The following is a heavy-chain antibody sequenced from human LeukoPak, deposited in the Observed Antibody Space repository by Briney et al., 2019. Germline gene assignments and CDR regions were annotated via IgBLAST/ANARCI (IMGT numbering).Heavy chain of an antibody. CDR1: GFTFSDYA. Sequence: GGSLRLSCPVSGFTFSDYAMTWVRQAPGKGLEWVSSIFAGGGAALYADSVRGRFTIFRDDSKSTLFLQMHSLRAEDTAVYYCAKAGAGYGYVDAFDIWGQGTMVTVSS. CDR3: AKAGAGYGYVDAFDI. CDR2: IFAGGGAA. J-gene: IGHJ3*02. D-gene: IGHD5-18*01. V-gene: IGHV3-23*01.